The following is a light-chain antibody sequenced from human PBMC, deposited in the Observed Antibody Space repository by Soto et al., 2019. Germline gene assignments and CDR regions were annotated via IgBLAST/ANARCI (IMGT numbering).Light chain of an antibody. CDR2: KAS. J-gene: IGKJ1*01. V-gene: IGKV1-5*03. CDR3: QQYNTYRT. CDR1: QSISSW. Sequence: DIQMTQSPSTLSASVADRVTITCRASQSISSWLAWYQQKPGKAPKLLIYKASSLESGVPSRFSGSGSGTEFTLTISSLQPDDFATYYCQQYNTYRTFGQGTKV.